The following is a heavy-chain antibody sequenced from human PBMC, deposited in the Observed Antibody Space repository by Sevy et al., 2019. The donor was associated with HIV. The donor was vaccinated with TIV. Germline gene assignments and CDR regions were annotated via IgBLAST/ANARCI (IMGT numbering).Heavy chain of an antibody. CDR1: GFTFSSYW. D-gene: IGHD3-3*01. Sequence: GGSLRLSCAASGFTFSSYWMSWVRQAPGKGLEWVANIKQDGSEKYYVDSVKGRFTISRDNAKNSLYLQMNSLRAEDTAVYYCARAAHYYDFWSGYPYYYGMDVWGQGTTVTVSS. CDR2: IKQDGSEK. CDR3: ARAAHYYDFWSGYPYYYGMDV. J-gene: IGHJ6*02. V-gene: IGHV3-7*01.